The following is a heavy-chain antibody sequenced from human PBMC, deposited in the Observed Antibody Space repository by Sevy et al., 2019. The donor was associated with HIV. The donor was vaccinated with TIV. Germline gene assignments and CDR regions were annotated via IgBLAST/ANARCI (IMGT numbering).Heavy chain of an antibody. D-gene: IGHD1-1*01. CDR1: GGSISSSTYY. J-gene: IGHJ3*01. V-gene: IGHV4-39*01. CDR3: ARNVSDDAFDV. CDR2: IYYSGRT. Sequence: SETPSLTCTVSGGSISSSTYYWGWIRQPPGKGLEWIGSIYYSGRTYYSPSLKSRVTISVDTSKNQFSLKLSSVTAADTAVYYCARNVSDDAFDVWGQGTMVTVSS.